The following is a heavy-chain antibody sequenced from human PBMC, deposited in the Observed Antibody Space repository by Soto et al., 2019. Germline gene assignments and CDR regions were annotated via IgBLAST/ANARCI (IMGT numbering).Heavy chain of an antibody. Sequence: ASVKVSCKASGYTFTSYGISWVRQAPGQGLEWMGWISAYNGNTNYAQKLQGRVTMTTDTSTSTAYMELRSLRSDDTAVYYCARVDSRLPDDAFDIWGQGTMVTVSS. D-gene: IGHD2-15*01. J-gene: IGHJ3*02. CDR2: ISAYNGNT. CDR1: GYTFTSYG. CDR3: ARVDSRLPDDAFDI. V-gene: IGHV1-18*01.